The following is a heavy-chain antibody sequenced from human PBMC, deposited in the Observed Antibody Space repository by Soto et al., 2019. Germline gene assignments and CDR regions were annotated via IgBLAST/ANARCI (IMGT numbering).Heavy chain of an antibody. V-gene: IGHV3-21*01. Sequence: LRLSCTASGFAFNTYSMNWVRQAPGKGLEWVSSINEDSTYIYYADSLRGRITISRDNAKDSLFLQMNSLRPDDTAVYYCVRDLGRYFRSGYMDLWGDGATVTVSS. CDR3: VRDLGRYFRSGYMDL. D-gene: IGHD3-9*01. CDR1: GFAFNTYS. CDR2: INEDSTYI. J-gene: IGHJ6*03.